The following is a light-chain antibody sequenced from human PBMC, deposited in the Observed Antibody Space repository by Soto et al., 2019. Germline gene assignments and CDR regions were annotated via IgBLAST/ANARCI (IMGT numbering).Light chain of an antibody. Sequence: DIQMTQSPSTLSASVGDRVTITCRASQSISSWLAWYQQKPGKVPKLLIYAASSLASGVPSRFSGSGSGAVFTLTISSLQPEDFAIYYCQQTYIAPRAFGQGTKVDIK. J-gene: IGKJ1*01. CDR3: QQTYIAPRA. CDR1: QSISSW. CDR2: AAS. V-gene: IGKV1-39*01.